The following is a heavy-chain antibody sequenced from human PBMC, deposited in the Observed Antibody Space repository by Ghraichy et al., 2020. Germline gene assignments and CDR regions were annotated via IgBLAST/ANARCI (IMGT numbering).Heavy chain of an antibody. D-gene: IGHD4-11*01. CDR1: GFTFSNSW. V-gene: IGHV3-7*03. CDR2: IKEDGSEK. CDR3: ARGSKDAGSSLYYFDR. Sequence: GESLNISCAVSGFTFSNSWMSWVRQAPGKGLEWVANIKEDGSEKHYVDSVKGRFTISRDNAKNLLYLQMNSLRAEDTAVYYCARGSKDAGSSLYYFDRWGQGTLVTVSS. J-gene: IGHJ4*02.